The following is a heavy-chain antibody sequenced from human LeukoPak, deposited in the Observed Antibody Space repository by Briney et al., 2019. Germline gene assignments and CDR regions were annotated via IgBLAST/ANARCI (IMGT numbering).Heavy chain of an antibody. CDR1: GYSISSGFY. D-gene: IGHD2-15*01. Sequence: SETLSLTCSVSGYSISSGFYWDWIRQPPGKGLEWIGYIYYSGSTNYNPSLKSRVSISVDTSQNQIFLRLTSVTAADTAVYYCARSTGYCSGGTCYFPYFDTWGQGALVPVSS. J-gene: IGHJ5*02. V-gene: IGHV4-38-2*02. CDR3: ARSTGYCSGGTCYFPYFDT. CDR2: IYYSGST.